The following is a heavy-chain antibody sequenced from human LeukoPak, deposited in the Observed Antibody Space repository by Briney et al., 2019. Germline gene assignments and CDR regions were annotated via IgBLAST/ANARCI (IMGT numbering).Heavy chain of an antibody. Sequence: ASVKVSCKASGYTFIGYYMHWVRQAPGQGLEWMGWINPNSGGTNYAQKFQGRVTMTRDTSISTAYMELSRLRSDDTAVYYCARDPTDRIVVVPAAPSLYGMDVWGQGTTVTVSS. CDR2: INPNSGGT. CDR3: ARDPTDRIVVVPAAPSLYGMDV. V-gene: IGHV1-2*02. D-gene: IGHD2-2*01. CDR1: GYTFIGYY. J-gene: IGHJ6*02.